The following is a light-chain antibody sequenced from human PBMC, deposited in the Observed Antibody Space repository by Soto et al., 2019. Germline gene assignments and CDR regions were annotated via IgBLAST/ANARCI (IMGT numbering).Light chain of an antibody. J-gene: IGKJ3*01. V-gene: IGKV1-5*03. CDR1: QSISSW. CDR2: KAA. Sequence: DIQMTQSPSTLSASVGDRVTITCRASQSISSWLAWYQQKPGKAPKLLIYKAASLESGVHSRFSGSGSGKEFTLPISSLQPDDFATYYCHQYKSYSVTFGPGTKVDIK. CDR3: HQYKSYSVT.